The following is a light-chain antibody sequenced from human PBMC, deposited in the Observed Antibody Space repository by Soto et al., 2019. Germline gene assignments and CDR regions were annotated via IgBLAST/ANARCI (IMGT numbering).Light chain of an antibody. CDR2: SHN. V-gene: IGLV1-44*01. CDR1: SSNIGSNT. Sequence: QSVLTQPPSASGTPGQRVTISCSGSSSNIGSNTVNWYQHLPGTAPKLLIYSHNQRPSGVPDRFSGSKSGTSASLAISGLQSVDEADYYCAAWDDSLNGVLFGGGTKLTVL. CDR3: AAWDDSLNGVL. J-gene: IGLJ2*01.